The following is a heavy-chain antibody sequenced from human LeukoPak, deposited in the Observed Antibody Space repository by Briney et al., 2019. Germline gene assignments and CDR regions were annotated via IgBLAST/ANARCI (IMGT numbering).Heavy chain of an antibody. Sequence: SETLSLTCTVSDDSIRTHSRSWIRQPPGKGLECIGYVYFSGITNYNPSLKSRVTMSVDTSKNQLSLKLSSVTAADTAVYYCARTTRLLDSWGQGTLVTVSS. CDR1: DDSIRTHS. J-gene: IGHJ4*02. CDR2: VYFSGIT. D-gene: IGHD2-21*01. CDR3: ARTTRLLDS. V-gene: IGHV4-4*09.